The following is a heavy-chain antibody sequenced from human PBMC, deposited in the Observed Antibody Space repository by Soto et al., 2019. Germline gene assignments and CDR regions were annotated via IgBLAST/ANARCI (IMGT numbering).Heavy chain of an antibody. CDR2: MNPNSGNT. Sequence: QVQLVQSGAEVKKPGASVKVSCKASGYTFTSYDINWVRQATGQGLEYLGWMNPNSGNTGYVQRFQGRVTMTRNTSISTAYMELSSLRSEDTAVYYCARGVKYGDYSRWCDPWGHGTLVTVSS. CDR1: GYTFTSYD. D-gene: IGHD4-17*01. J-gene: IGHJ5*02. V-gene: IGHV1-8*01. CDR3: ARGVKYGDYSRWCDP.